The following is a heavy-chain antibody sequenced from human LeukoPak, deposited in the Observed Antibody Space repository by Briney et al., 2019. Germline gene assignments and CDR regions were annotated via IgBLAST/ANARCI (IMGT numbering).Heavy chain of an antibody. V-gene: IGHV3-30*04. CDR2: ISYDGSNK. J-gene: IGHJ4*02. CDR1: GFTFGSYA. Sequence: GRSLRLSCAASGFTFGSYAMHWVRQAPGKGLEWVAVISYDGSNKYYADSVKGRFTISRDNSKNTLYLQMNSLRAEDTAVYYCARESSGSSSWYYFDYWGQGTLVTVSS. D-gene: IGHD6-13*01. CDR3: ARESSGSSSWYYFDY.